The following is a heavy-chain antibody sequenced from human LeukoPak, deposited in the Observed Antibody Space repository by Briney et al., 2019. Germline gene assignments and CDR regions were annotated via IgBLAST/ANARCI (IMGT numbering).Heavy chain of an antibody. J-gene: IGHJ3*02. CDR2: FDPEDGET. V-gene: IGHV1-24*01. D-gene: IGHD2-15*01. Sequence: ASVKVSCKVSGYTLTELSMHWVRQAPGKGLEWMGGFDPEDGETIYAQKFQGRVTMTEDTSTDTAYMELSSLRSEDTAVYYCATPSRYCSGGSCYPRDAFDIWGQGTMVTVSS. CDR3: ATPSRYCSGGSCYPRDAFDI. CDR1: GYTLTELS.